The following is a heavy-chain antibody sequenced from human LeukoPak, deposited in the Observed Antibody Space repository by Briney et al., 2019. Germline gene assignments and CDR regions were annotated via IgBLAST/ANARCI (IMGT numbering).Heavy chain of an antibody. CDR1: GLTFSNHA. D-gene: IGHD3-22*01. J-gene: IGHJ4*02. Sequence: GGSLRLSCAASGLTFSNHAMSWARQAPGKGLEWVSALSGSGGSTYYADSVKGRFTISRDNSRNTLYLQMNSLRAEDTAVYYCAKDGVAGGYYDSSGYYYYYFDYWGQRTLVTVSS. V-gene: IGHV3-23*01. CDR2: LSGSGGST. CDR3: AKDGVAGGYYDSSGYYYYYFDY.